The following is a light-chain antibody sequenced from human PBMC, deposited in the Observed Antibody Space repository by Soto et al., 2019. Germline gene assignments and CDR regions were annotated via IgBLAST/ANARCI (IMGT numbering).Light chain of an antibody. CDR3: QQYNNWPPIT. J-gene: IGKJ5*01. Sequence: EVVMTQSPATLSVSPGERATLSCRASESVRSYLAWYQQKPGQAPRLLIYGASTRATGIPARFSGSGSGTEFTLTISSLQSEDFAIYYCQQYNNWPPITFGQVTRLEIK. CDR1: ESVRSY. CDR2: GAS. V-gene: IGKV3-15*01.